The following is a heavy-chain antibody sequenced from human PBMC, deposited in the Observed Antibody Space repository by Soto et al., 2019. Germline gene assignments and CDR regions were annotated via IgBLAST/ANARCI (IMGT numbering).Heavy chain of an antibody. D-gene: IGHD3-22*01. J-gene: IGHJ4*02. CDR3: ARVDSSGYYYGY. CDR2: IIPIFGPA. CDR1: GGTFSSYT. V-gene: IGHV1-69*13. Sequence: SVKVSCKASGGTFSSYTISWVRQAPGQGLQWMGGIIPIFGPANYAQKFQGRVTITADESTSTAYMELSSLRSEDTAVYYCARVDSSGYYYGYWGQGTLVTVSS.